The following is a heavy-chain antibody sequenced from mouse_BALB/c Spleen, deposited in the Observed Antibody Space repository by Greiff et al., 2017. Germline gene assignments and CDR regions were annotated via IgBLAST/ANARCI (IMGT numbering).Heavy chain of an antibody. D-gene: IGHD1-1*01. J-gene: IGHJ4*01. CDR3: ARFSHYYGSRGYAMDY. Sequence: QVQLKESGPDLVAPSQSLSITCTVSGFSLTSYGVHWVRQPPGKGLEWLVVIWSDGSTTYNSALKSRLSISKDNSKSQVFLKMNSLQTDDTAMYYCARFSHYYGSRGYAMDYWGQGTSVTVSS. CDR2: IWSDGST. V-gene: IGHV2-6-2*01. CDR1: GFSLTSYG.